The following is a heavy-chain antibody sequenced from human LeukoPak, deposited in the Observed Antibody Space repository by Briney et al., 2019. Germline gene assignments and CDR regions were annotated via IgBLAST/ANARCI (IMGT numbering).Heavy chain of an antibody. D-gene: IGHD6-13*01. Sequence: PGGSLRLSCAASGFSFSDSGMYWFRPASGRGREWVARIRSKTNNYATGYLASVKGRFTISRDDSRNTAYLQMNSLKTEATALYYCATGYPGVAATNTAGDFFQHWGQGTLVTVPS. CDR2: IRSKTNNYAT. CDR1: GFSFSDSG. CDR3: ATGYPGVAATNTAGDFFQH. J-gene: IGHJ1*01. V-gene: IGHV3-73*01.